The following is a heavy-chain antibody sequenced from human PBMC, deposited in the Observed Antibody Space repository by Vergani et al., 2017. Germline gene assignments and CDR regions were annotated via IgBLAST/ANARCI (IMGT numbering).Heavy chain of an antibody. D-gene: IGHD1-26*01. CDR2: ITNEGGNV. CDR1: GFPFSGTG. Sequence: QVVESGGGVVQTGRSLRLSCAGSGFPFSGTGMHWVRQAPGRGLEGVAMITNEGGNVEYADSVNGRFTVSRDNSKNTVYLEMNSLRAGETAVYYCARRIVGVDLFYHAIDIWGQGTKVIVSS. CDR3: ARRIVGVDLFYHAIDI. J-gene: IGHJ3*02. V-gene: IGHV3-30*03.